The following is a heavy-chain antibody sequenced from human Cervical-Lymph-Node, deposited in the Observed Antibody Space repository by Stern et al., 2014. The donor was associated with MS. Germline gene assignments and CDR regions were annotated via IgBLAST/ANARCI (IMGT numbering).Heavy chain of an antibody. J-gene: IGHJ4*02. CDR1: GGSFSGYY. CDR2: INHSGST. Sequence: QVQLQQWGAGLLKPSETLSLTCAVYGGSFSGYYWSWIRQPPGKGLEWIGEINHSGSTNYNPSLKSRVTISVDTSKNQFSLKLSSVTAADTAVYYCAREWELLPAVSYYFDYWGQGTLVTVSS. V-gene: IGHV4-34*01. D-gene: IGHD1-26*01. CDR3: AREWELLPAVSYYFDY.